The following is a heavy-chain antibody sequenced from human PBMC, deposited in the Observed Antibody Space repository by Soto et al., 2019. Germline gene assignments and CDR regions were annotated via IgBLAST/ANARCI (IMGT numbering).Heavy chain of an antibody. CDR3: ARMAPPGDY. J-gene: IGHJ4*02. CDR1: GYSFTSYG. V-gene: IGHV1-18*01. CDR2: ISAYNGNT. Sequence: GESLKISCKGSGYSFTSYGISWVRQAPGQGLEWMGWISAYNGNTKYAQKLQGRVTMTTDTSTSTAYMELRSLRSDDTAVYYCARMAPPGDYWGQGTLVTVSS.